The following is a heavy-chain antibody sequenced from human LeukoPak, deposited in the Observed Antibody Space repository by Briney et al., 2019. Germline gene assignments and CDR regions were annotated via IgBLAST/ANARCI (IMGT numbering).Heavy chain of an antibody. CDR3: ARGRWDDSSGYYFDY. CDR2: IYHSGST. Sequence: SETLSLTCTVSGGSISSGGYYWSWIRQPPGKGLEWIGYIYHSGSTYYNPSLKSRVTISVDRSKNQFSLKLSSVTAADTAVYYCARGRWDDSSGYYFDYWGQGTLVTVSS. CDR1: GGSISSGGYY. J-gene: IGHJ4*02. D-gene: IGHD3-22*01. V-gene: IGHV4-30-2*01.